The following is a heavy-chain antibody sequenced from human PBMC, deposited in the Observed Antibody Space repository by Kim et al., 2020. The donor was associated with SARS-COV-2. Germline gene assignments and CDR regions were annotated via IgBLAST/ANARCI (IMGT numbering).Heavy chain of an antibody. J-gene: IGHJ4*02. D-gene: IGHD3-3*01. CDR1: VYTFTSYG. Sequence: ASVKVSCKASVYTFTSYGISWVRQAPGQGLEWMGWISTYNGNTDYAQKLQGRVTMTTDTSTSTAYMELRSLRADDTALYYCAREASDFWSGTGEYWGQGTLGTVSS. CDR3: AREASDFWSGTGEY. V-gene: IGHV1-18*01. CDR2: ISTYNGNT.